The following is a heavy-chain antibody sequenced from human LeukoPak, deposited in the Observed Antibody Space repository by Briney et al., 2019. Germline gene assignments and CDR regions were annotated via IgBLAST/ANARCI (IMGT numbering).Heavy chain of an antibody. J-gene: IGHJ4*02. V-gene: IGHV3-23*01. CDR1: DFAFSSEA. D-gene: IGHD6-13*01. CDR3: TKVRSGSSSWALRVFDY. Sequence: GGSLRLSCAASDFAFSSEAMGWVRQLPGGGLEWVSTISPAGGTTYYAESMKGRFTISRDNSKCTLFLQMNSLRVEDTAVYYCTKVRSGSSSWALRVFDYWGQGALVTISS. CDR2: ISPAGGTT.